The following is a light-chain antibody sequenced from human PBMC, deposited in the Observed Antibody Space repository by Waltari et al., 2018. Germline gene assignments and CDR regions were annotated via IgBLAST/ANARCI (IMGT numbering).Light chain of an antibody. V-gene: IGKV1-33*01. Sequence: TFQASQDIGNYLNWYQQKPGKAPNLLIHAASNLEGGVPSRFSGRGSGTHFSFTISSLQPGDFATYYCQQYLSLPYTFGQGTILDI. J-gene: IGKJ2*01. CDR2: AAS. CDR1: QDIGNY. CDR3: QQYLSLPYT.